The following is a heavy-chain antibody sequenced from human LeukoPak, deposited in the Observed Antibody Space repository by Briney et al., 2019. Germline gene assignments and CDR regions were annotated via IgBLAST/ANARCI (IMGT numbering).Heavy chain of an antibody. CDR3: SRDPRTCDY. J-gene: IGHJ4*02. V-gene: IGHV3-64*01. Sequence: GGSLRLSCAASGFTFSSYAMHWVRQAPGKGLEYVSAISSNGGSTYYANSVKGRFTISRDNSKNTLYLQMGSLRAEDMAVYYCSRDPRTCDYWGQGTLVTVSS. CDR1: GFTFSSYA. CDR2: ISSNGGST.